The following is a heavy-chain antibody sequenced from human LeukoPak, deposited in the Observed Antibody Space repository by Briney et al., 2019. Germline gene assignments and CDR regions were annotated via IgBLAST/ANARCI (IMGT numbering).Heavy chain of an antibody. J-gene: IGHJ4*02. CDR3: VGTFATGD. D-gene: IGHD2/OR15-2a*01. Sequence: GGSLRLSCAASGFTFSSHLMHWVRQAQGTGLGWVSSIKGDGTAPNYADSVKGRFTISRDNAKSTRYLQMSSLRVDDTAVYHCVGTFATGDWGQGTLVTVSS. V-gene: IGHV3-74*01. CDR1: GFTFSSHL. CDR2: IKGDGTAP.